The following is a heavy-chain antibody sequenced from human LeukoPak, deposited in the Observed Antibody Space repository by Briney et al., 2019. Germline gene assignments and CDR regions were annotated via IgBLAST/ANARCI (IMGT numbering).Heavy chain of an antibody. V-gene: IGHV1-69*05. CDR3: ARDRYCTNGVCYNDWFDP. D-gene: IGHD2-8*01. Sequence: SVKVSCKASGGTFSSYAISWVRQAPGQGLEWMGGIIPIFGTANYAQKVQGRVTITTDESTSTAYMELSSLRSEDTAVYYCARDRYCTNGVCYNDWFDPWGQGTLVTVSS. CDR1: GGTFSSYA. J-gene: IGHJ5*02. CDR2: IIPIFGTA.